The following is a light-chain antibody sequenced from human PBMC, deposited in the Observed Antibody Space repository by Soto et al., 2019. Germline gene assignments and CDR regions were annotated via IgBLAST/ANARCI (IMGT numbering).Light chain of an antibody. CDR1: QSVSTN. V-gene: IGKV3-15*01. Sequence: EIVMTQSPAILSVSPGERATLSCRASQSVSTNLAWYQQKPGQAPRLLIYGASTRATGISARFSGSGSGTEFTLTISSLQSEDFAVYYCQEYNNWLIFTFGPGTKLDLK. CDR3: QEYNNWLIFT. J-gene: IGKJ3*01. CDR2: GAS.